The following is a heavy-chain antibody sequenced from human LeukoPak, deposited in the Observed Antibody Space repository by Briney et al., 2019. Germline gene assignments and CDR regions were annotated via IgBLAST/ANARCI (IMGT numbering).Heavy chain of an antibody. CDR3: ARLSPPYYDSSGYTYNWFDP. CDR2: INHSGST. V-gene: IGHV4-34*01. J-gene: IGHJ5*02. D-gene: IGHD3-22*01. CDR1: GGSFSGYY. Sequence: SETLSLTCAVYGGSFSGYYWSWIRQPPGKGLEWIGEINHSGSTNYNPSLKSRVTISVDTSKNQFPLKLSSVTAADTAVYYCARLSPPYYDSSGYTYNWFDPWGQGTLVTVSS.